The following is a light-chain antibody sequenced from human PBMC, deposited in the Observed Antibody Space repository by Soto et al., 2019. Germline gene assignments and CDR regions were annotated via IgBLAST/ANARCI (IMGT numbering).Light chain of an antibody. Sequence: DIQMTQSPSTLSASVGDRVTITCRASQSISSWLAWYQQKPGKAPKLLIYDASSLESGVPSRFSGSGSGTEFTLTISSLQPDDFATHYCQQYNSFSPLFTFGPGTKVDIK. J-gene: IGKJ3*01. CDR1: QSISSW. V-gene: IGKV1-5*01. CDR2: DAS. CDR3: QQYNSFSPLFT.